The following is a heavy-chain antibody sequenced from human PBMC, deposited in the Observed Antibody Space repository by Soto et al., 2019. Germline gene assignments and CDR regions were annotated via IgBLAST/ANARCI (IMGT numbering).Heavy chain of an antibody. CDR2: IYYSGST. J-gene: IGHJ5*02. CDR3: ATSNWFDP. Sequence: QLQLQESGPGLVKPSETLSLPCTVSGGSISSSGYYWGWIRQPPGKGLEWIGTIYYSGSTYYNPTLQSRVTISVATSKNQFSLKLSSLTAAVTAVYYCATSNWFDPWGQGTLVTVSS. V-gene: IGHV4-39*01. CDR1: GGSISSSGYY.